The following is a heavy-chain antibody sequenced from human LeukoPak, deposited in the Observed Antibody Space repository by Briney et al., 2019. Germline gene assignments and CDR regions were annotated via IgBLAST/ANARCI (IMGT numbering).Heavy chain of an antibody. D-gene: IGHD3-9*01. V-gene: IGHV4-34*01. J-gene: IGHJ4*02. CDR1: GGSFSGYY. CDR3: ARARFGWLLKFDY. CDR2: INHSGST. Sequence: SETLSLTCAVYGGSFSGYYWSWIRQPPGKGLEWIGEINHSGSTNYNPSLKSRVTISVDTSKNQFSLKLSSVTAADTAVYYCARARFGWLLKFDYWGQGTLVTVSS.